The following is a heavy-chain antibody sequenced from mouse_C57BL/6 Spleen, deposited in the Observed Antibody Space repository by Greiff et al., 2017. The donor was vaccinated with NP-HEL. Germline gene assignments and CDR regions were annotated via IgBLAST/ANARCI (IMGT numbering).Heavy chain of an antibody. CDR2: IDPSDSYT. J-gene: IGHJ1*03. D-gene: IGHD6-5*01. Sequence: PGQGLEWIGEIDPSDSYTNYNQKFKGKSTLTVDKSSSTAYMQLSSLTSEDSAVYYCARYAGYFDVWGTGTTVTVSS. V-gene: IGHV1-69*01. CDR3: ARYAGYFDV.